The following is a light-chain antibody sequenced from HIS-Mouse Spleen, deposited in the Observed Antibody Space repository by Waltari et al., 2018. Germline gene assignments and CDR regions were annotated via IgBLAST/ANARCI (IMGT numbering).Light chain of an antibody. V-gene: IGLV3-10*01. CDR1: ALPKKY. CDR3: YSTDSSGNHRV. CDR2: EDS. J-gene: IGLJ2*01. Sequence: SYELTQPPSVSVSPGQTARITCSGDALPKKYAYWYQQKLGQAPVLVIYEDSKRPSGIPERFAGSRSGTMATLTISGAQVEDEADYYCYSTDSSGNHRVFGGGTKLTVL.